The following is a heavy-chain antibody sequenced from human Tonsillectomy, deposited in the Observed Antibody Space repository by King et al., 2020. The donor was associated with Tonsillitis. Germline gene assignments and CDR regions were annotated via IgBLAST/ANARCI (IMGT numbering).Heavy chain of an antibody. CDR1: GFTFGDYA. J-gene: IGHJ6*03. CDR2: IRSKAYGVTT. Sequence: VQLVESGGGLVQPGRSLRLSCTASGFTFGDYAMSWVRQAPGKGLEWVGFIRSKAYGVTTEYAASVKGRFTISRDDSKSIAYLQMNSLKTEDTAVYYCTRKQQLGYYYYMDVWGKGTTVTVSS. CDR3: TRKQQLGYYYYMDV. D-gene: IGHD6-13*01. V-gene: IGHV3-49*04.